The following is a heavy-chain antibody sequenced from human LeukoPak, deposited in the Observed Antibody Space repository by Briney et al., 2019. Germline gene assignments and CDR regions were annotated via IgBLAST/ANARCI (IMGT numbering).Heavy chain of an antibody. J-gene: IGHJ3*02. CDR1: GGSISSGGYY. Sequence: PSQTLSFTCTVSGGSISSGGYYWSWIRQHPGKGLEWIGYIYYSGSTYYNPSLKSRVTISVDTSKNQFSLKLSSVTAADTAVYYCARVSSSWPLDAFDIWGQGTMVTVSS. CDR2: IYYSGST. CDR3: ARVSSSWPLDAFDI. V-gene: IGHV4-31*03. D-gene: IGHD6-13*01.